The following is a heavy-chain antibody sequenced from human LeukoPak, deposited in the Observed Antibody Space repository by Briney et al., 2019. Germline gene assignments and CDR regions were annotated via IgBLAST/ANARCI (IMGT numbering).Heavy chain of an antibody. CDR2: INHSGST. CDR1: GGSFSGYY. V-gene: IGHV4-34*01. J-gene: IGHJ3*02. Sequence: PSETLSLTCAVYGGSFSGYYWSWIRQPPGKGLEWIGEINHSGSTNYNPSLKSRVTISVDTSKNQFSLKLSSVTAADTAVYYCARQPGYYDAFDIWGQGTMVTVSS. D-gene: IGHD2-8*01. CDR3: ARQPGYYDAFDI.